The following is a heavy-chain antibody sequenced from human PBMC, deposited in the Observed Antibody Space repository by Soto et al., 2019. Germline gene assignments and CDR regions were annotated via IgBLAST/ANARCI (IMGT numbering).Heavy chain of an antibody. Sequence: QVQLVESGGGVVQPGRSLRLSCAASGFTFSSYAMHWVRQAPGKGLEWVAVISYDGSNKYYADSVKGRFTISRDNSKNTLYLQMNSLRAEDTAVYYCARMDGGTTYYSYGMDVWGQGTTVTVSS. CDR3: ARMDGGTTYYSYGMDV. J-gene: IGHJ6*02. V-gene: IGHV3-30-3*01. D-gene: IGHD2-15*01. CDR1: GFTFSSYA. CDR2: ISYDGSNK.